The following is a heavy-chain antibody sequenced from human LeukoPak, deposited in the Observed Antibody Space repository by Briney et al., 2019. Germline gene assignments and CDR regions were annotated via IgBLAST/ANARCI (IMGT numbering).Heavy chain of an antibody. D-gene: IGHD5-24*01. CDR3: AKGERDGYNSKYFDL. J-gene: IGHJ2*01. CDR2: ISWNSGSI. V-gene: IGHV3-9*01. CDR1: GFTFDDYA. Sequence: GGSLRLSCAASGFTFDDYAMHWVRQAPGKGLEWVSGISWNSGSIGYADSVKGRFTISRDNSKNTLYLQMNSLRAEDTAVYYCAKGERDGYNSKYFDLWGRGTLVTVSS.